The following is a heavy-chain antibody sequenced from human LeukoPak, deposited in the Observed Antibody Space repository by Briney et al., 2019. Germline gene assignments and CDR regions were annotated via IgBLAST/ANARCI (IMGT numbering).Heavy chain of an antibody. V-gene: IGHV3-30*04. CDR1: GFSFSSYA. Sequence: GGSLRLSCAASGFSFSSYAMHWVRQAPGKGLEWVAVISYDGSKEYYTDSVKGRFTISRDNSKNTLYLEMNCLRNEDTAVYYCASADFYGSGSYYSGSCDYWGQGTLVTVSS. J-gene: IGHJ4*02. CDR2: ISYDGSKE. D-gene: IGHD3-10*01. CDR3: ASADFYGSGSYYSGSCDY.